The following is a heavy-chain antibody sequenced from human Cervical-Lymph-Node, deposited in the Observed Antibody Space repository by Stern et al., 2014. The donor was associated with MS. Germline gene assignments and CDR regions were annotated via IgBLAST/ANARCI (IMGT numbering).Heavy chain of an antibody. CDR3: ASRWSGTYYGQNWFDP. Sequence: VQLEESGPGLVKPSQTLSLTCTVSGDSITSGGHYWGWLRQHPGKGLEWFGYIYNSEATYYNPSLKGLVTISLSTSGNPFSLVLSSVTAADTAIYYCASRWSGTYYGQNWFDPWGQGILVTVPP. CDR2: IYNSEAT. CDR1: GDSITSGGHY. D-gene: IGHD1-26*01. J-gene: IGHJ5*02. V-gene: IGHV4-31*01.